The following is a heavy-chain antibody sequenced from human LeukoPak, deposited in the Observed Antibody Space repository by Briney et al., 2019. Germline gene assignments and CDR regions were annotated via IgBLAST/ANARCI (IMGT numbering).Heavy chain of an antibody. J-gene: IGHJ6*03. V-gene: IGHV3-21*01. CDR1: GFTFSSYS. Sequence: GGSLRLSCAASGFTFSSYSMNWVRQAPGKGLEWVSSISSSSSYIYYADSVKGRFTISRDNAKNSLYLQMNSLRAEDTAVYYCARAPLSSADYYYYMAVWGKGTTVTVSS. CDR2: ISSSSSYI. D-gene: IGHD2-2*01. CDR3: ARAPLSSADYYYYMAV.